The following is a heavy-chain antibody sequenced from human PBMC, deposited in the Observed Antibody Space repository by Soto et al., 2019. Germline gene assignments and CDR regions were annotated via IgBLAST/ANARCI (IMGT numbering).Heavy chain of an antibody. CDR3: AKDLDEVDYSGDFHH. CDR2: IIGSGGGS. V-gene: IGHV3-23*01. CDR1: GFIFSNYA. D-gene: IGHD2-15*01. Sequence: VQLLESGGGLVQPGGSLRLSCAASGFIFSNYAMNWVRQAPGKGLEWVSAIIGSGGGSFYADSVKGRFTISRDNFKNTLSLQMTSLRAEDTAIYYCAKDLDEVDYSGDFHHWGQCTLVTVSS. J-gene: IGHJ1*01.